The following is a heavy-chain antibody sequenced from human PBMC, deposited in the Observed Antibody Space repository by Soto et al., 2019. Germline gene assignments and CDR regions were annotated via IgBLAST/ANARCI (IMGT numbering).Heavy chain of an antibody. CDR1: GFTFSSYW. CDR2: INSDGSST. Sequence: GGSLRLSCAASGFTFSSYWMHWVRQAPGKGLVWVSRINSDGSSTSYADSVKGRFTISRDNAKNTLYLQMNSLRAEDTAVYYCARDLLYSSSSNYYYYYGMDVWGQGTTVTVSS. J-gene: IGHJ6*02. V-gene: IGHV3-74*01. D-gene: IGHD6-6*01. CDR3: ARDLLYSSSSNYYYYYGMDV.